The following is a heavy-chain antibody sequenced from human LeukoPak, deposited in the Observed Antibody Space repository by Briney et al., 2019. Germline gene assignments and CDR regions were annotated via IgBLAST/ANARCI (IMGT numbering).Heavy chain of an antibody. CDR2: IYYSGST. J-gene: IGHJ6*02. D-gene: IGHD6-13*01. Sequence: SETLSLTCTVSGGSISSTTNYWGWIRQPPGKGLEWIGSIYYSGSTFYNPSLKSRVTISVDTSKNQFSLKLSSVTAADTAVYYCARLGAPGGTRSGDYYYGTDVWGQGTTVTVSS. CDR1: GGSISSTTNY. CDR3: ARLGAPGGTRSGDYYYGTDV. V-gene: IGHV4-39*01.